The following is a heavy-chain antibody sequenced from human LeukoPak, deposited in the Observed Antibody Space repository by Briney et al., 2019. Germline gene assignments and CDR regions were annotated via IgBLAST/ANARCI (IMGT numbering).Heavy chain of an antibody. CDR2: IKEDGSEK. CDR3: AKDLGANFDY. D-gene: IGHD3-16*01. Sequence: GGSLRLSCTASGFTFNRDWTAWVRQAPGKGLEWVANIKEDGSEKNYVDSVKGRFTISRDNAENSVYLQMNSLRAEDTAVYYCAKDLGANFDYWGQGTLVTVSS. J-gene: IGHJ4*02. CDR1: GFTFNRDW. V-gene: IGHV3-7*01.